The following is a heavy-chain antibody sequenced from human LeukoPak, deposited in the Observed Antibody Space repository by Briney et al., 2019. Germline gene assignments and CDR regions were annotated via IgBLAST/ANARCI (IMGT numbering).Heavy chain of an antibody. J-gene: IGHJ4*02. CDR3: ARVTYVDDMLYQYFDY. V-gene: IGHV4-38-2*01. D-gene: IGHD4-17*01. CDR2: IFHSGNS. CDR1: SYSISSGSY. Sequence: SETLSLTCAVSSYSISSGSYWGWIRQSPGKGLEWVGSIFHSGNSYYNPSLKSRLTMSVNTSKNQLSLKLTSVTAADTALYYCARVTYVDDMLYQYFDYWGQGILVTVSS.